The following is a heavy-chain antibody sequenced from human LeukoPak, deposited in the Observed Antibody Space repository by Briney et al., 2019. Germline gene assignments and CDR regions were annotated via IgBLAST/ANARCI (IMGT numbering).Heavy chain of an antibody. CDR3: ARDDSYCSSTSCYPYNWFDP. CDR2: INPNTGGT. V-gene: IGHV1-2*02. Sequence: GASVTVSCTASGYTFTAYYMHWVRQAPGQGLEWMGWINPNTGGTNYAQKFQGRVTMTRDTSISTAYMELSRLRSDDTAVYYCARDDSYCSSTSCYPYNWFDPWGQGTLVTVSS. D-gene: IGHD2-2*01. J-gene: IGHJ5*02. CDR1: GYTFTAYY.